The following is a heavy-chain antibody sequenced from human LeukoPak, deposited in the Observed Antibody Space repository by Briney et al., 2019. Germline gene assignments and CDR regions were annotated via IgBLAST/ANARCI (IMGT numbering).Heavy chain of an antibody. CDR2: ISSSSSYI. D-gene: IGHD4-17*01. CDR3: ARANDYGDLAEDDAFDI. J-gene: IGHJ3*02. V-gene: IGHV3-21*01. CDR1: GFTFSSYS. Sequence: PGESLRLSCAASGFTFSSYSMNWVRQAPGKGLERVSSISSSSSYIYYADSVKGRFTISRDNAKNSLYLQMNSLRAEDTAVYYCARANDYGDLAEDDAFDIWGQGTMVTVSS.